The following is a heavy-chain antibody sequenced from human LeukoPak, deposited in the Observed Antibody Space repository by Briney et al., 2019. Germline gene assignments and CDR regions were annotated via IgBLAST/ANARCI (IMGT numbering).Heavy chain of an antibody. CDR1: GFTFSSYA. V-gene: IGHV3-30*04. J-gene: IGHJ3*01. CDR2: ISYDGSTK. D-gene: IGHD5-24*01. Sequence: GGSLRLSCAASGFTFSSYAIHWVRQAPGKGLEWVAVISYDGSTKYNADSVKGRFTISRDNAKNSLYMQMNSLRAEDTAVYYCARDREMATRLHDAFDFWGQGTMVTVSS. CDR3: ARDREMATRLHDAFDF.